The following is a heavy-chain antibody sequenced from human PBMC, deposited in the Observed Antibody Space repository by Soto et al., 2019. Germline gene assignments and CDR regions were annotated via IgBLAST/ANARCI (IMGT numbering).Heavy chain of an antibody. V-gene: IGHV3-74*01. J-gene: IGHJ4*02. CDR2: INSDGSST. CDR3: ARAGYCSGGSCWAYFDY. CDR1: GFTFSSYW. Sequence: GGSLRLSCAASGFTFSSYWMHWVRQTQGKGLVWVSRINSDGSSTSYADSVKGRFTISRDNAKNTLYLQMNSLRAEDTAVYYCARAGYCSGGSCWAYFDYWGQGNLVTVSS. D-gene: IGHD2-15*01.